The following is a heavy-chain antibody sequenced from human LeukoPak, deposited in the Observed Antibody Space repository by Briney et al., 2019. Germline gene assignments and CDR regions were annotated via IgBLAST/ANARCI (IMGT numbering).Heavy chain of an antibody. CDR3: ARVNGGKVVEYYFDY. J-gene: IGHJ4*02. CDR2: IWYDGNNK. D-gene: IGHD2-15*01. CDR1: GFTFSSYG. V-gene: IGHV3-33*01. Sequence: GGSLRLSCAASGFTFSSYGMHWVRQAPGKGLEWVAVIWYDGNNKYYADSVKGRFTISRDNSKYTLYLQMNSLRAEDTAVYYCARVNGGKVVEYYFDYWGQGTLVTVSS.